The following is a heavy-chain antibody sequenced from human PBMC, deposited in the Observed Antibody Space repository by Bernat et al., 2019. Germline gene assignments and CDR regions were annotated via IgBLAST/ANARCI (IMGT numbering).Heavy chain of an antibody. CDR1: GFSFTTYW. CDR2: IKQDGSEK. V-gene: IGHV3-7*03. J-gene: IGHJ4*02. CDR3: ARALGDYDFWSGYPIRRYHFDY. D-gene: IGHD3-3*01. Sequence: VQLVESGGGLVQPGGSLRLSCAASGFSFTTYWMSWVRQAPGKGLEWVANIKQDGSEKYYVDSVKGRFTISRDNANNSLYLQMNSLRADDTAVYYCARALGDYDFWSGYPIRRYHFDYWGQGALVTVSS.